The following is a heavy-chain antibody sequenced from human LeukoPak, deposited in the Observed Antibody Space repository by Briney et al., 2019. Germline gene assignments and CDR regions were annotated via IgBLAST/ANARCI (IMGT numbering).Heavy chain of an antibody. J-gene: IGHJ4*02. CDR3: ATGGLYSSSWYFDY. D-gene: IGHD6-13*01. CDR2: FDPEDGET. Sequence: GASVKVSCKVSGYTLTELSMHWVRQAPGKGLAWMGGFDPEDGETIYAQKFQGRVTMTEDTSTDTAYMELSSLRSEDTAVYYCATGGLYSSSWYFDYWGQGTLVTVSS. CDR1: GYTLTELS. V-gene: IGHV1-24*01.